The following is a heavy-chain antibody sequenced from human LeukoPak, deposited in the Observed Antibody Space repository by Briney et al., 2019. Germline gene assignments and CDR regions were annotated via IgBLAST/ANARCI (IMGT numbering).Heavy chain of an antibody. V-gene: IGHV3-23*01. CDR2: ISGSGGNT. CDR3: AKALGGYHFDY. J-gene: IGHJ4*02. CDR1: GFTFSSYA. Sequence: GGSLRLSCAASGFTFSSYAMSWVRQAPGKGLEWVSAISGSGGNTYYADSVKGRFTISRDNSKNTLFLHMNSLRAEDTAVHYCAKALGGYHFDYWGQGTLVTVSS. D-gene: IGHD3-16*01.